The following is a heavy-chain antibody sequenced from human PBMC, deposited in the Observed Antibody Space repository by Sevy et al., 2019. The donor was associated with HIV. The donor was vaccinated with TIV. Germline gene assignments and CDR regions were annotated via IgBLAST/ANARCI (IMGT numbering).Heavy chain of an antibody. Sequence: GGSLRLSCSASGFTFSNYAMHWVRQAPGKGLEWVGFISYDGSNKYYADSVKGRFTISRNNVNNPLYLQMNSLGAEDTAVYYCAKDYRVLLITTIDYWGQGTLVTVSS. CDR2: ISYDGSNK. CDR1: GFTFSNYA. D-gene: IGHD3-22*01. V-gene: IGHV3-30*18. J-gene: IGHJ4*02. CDR3: AKDYRVLLITTIDY.